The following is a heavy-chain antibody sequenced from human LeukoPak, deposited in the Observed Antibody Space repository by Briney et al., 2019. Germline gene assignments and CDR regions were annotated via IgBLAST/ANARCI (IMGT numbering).Heavy chain of an antibody. V-gene: IGHV1-24*01. Sequence: ASVKVSCKVSGDNLSELTVHWVRQAPGKGVEWVGGFDPEEGERLYAQKFEGRVTMTEDTSTDTAYMQLTSLSSEDTAVYYCATFCVYDLLECFDYWGQGTLVTVSS. CDR3: ATFCVYDLLECFDY. CDR2: FDPEEGER. J-gene: IGHJ4*02. CDR1: GDNLSELT. D-gene: IGHD5/OR15-5a*01.